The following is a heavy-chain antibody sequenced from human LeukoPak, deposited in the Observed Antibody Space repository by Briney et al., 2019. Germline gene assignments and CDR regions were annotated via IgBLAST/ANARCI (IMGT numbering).Heavy chain of an antibody. CDR1: GGSISSGDYY. J-gene: IGHJ1*01. Sequence: SETLSLTCNVSGGSISSGDYYWSWIRQPPGKGLEWIGNIYYSGSTYYNPSLKSRVTISVDTSKNQFSLKLSSVTAADTAVYYCARRDYYDSSGSSLFRHWGQGTWSPSPQ. V-gene: IGHV4-30-4*08. CDR2: IYYSGST. CDR3: ARRDYYDSSGSSLFRH. D-gene: IGHD3-22*01.